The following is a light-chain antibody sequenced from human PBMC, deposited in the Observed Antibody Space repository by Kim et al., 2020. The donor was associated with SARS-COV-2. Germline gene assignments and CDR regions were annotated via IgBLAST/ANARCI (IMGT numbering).Light chain of an antibody. CDR3: CSYVGNDIYV. CDR2: QDN. J-gene: IGLJ1*01. V-gene: IGLV3-1*01. Sequence: SYELTQPPSVSVSPGQTASITCSGYKLGDKYVSWYQQKPGQSPVVVIYQDNQRPSGIPERFSGSNSGNTASLTISGLQAEDEADYYCCSYVGNDIYVYGTGTKVTVL. CDR1: KLGDKY.